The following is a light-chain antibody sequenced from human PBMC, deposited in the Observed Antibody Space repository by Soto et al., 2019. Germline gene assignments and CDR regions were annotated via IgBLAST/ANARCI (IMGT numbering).Light chain of an antibody. CDR3: AAWDDSLNGPV. V-gene: IGLV1-44*01. Sequence: QAVVTQAPSASGAPGQRVTISCSATTSSTGSNAVNWFQQLPGTAPKLLIYSNNYRPSGVPDRFSGSKSGASATLAISGLQSEDEADYYCAAWDDSLNGPVFGGGTKLTVL. J-gene: IGLJ3*02. CDR1: TSSTGSNA. CDR2: SNN.